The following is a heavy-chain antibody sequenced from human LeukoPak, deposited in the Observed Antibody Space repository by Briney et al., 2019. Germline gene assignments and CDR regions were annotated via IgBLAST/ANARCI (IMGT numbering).Heavy chain of an antibody. V-gene: IGHV1-18*01. CDR2: ISAYNGNT. D-gene: IGHD2-2*01. Sequence: ASVKVSCKASGYTFTSYGISWVRQAPGQGLEWMGWISAYNGNTNYAQKLQGRVTMTTDTSTSTAYMELRSLRSDDTAVYYCAGADIVVVPAATYYYYMDVWGKGTTVTVSS. CDR1: GYTFTSYG. J-gene: IGHJ6*03. CDR3: AGADIVVVPAATYYYYMDV.